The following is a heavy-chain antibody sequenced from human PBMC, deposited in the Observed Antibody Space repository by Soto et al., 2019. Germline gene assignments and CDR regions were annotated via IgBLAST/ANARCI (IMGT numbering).Heavy chain of an antibody. CDR2: INAGNGNT. CDR1: GYTFTSSA. D-gene: IGHD4-17*01. CDR3: ASRIMTTVTYVFPV. Sequence: ASVKVSCKASGYTFTSSAMHWVRQAPGQRLEWMGWINAGNGNTKYSQKFQGRVTITRDTSASTAYMELSSLRSEDTAVYYCASRIMTTVTYVFPVWGQGTLVTVSS. J-gene: IGHJ4*02. V-gene: IGHV1-3*01.